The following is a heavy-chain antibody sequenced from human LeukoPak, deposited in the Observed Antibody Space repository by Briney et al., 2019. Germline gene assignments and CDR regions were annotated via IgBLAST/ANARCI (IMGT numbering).Heavy chain of an antibody. J-gene: IGHJ4*02. CDR2: IIPIFGTA. CDR1: GGTFSGYA. Sequence: GASVKVSCKASGGTFSGYAISWVRQAPGQGLEWMGGIIPIFGTANYAQKFQGRVTITTDESTSTAYMELSSLRSEDTAVYYCARGHDSSGSYFDYWGQGTLVTVSS. CDR3: ARGHDSSGSYFDY. D-gene: IGHD3-22*01. V-gene: IGHV1-69*05.